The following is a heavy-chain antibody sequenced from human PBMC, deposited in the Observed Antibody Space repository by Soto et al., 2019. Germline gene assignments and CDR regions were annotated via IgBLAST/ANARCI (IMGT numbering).Heavy chain of an antibody. CDR1: GGSLSSGGYY. D-gene: IGHD2-2*01. J-gene: IGHJ5*02. CDR3: ARARGYCSSTSCYFDP. CDR2: IYYRGST. V-gene: IGHV4-31*01. Sequence: LSLTCTVSGGSLSSGGYYGSWIRQHPGKGLEWLGYIYYRGSTYYNPSLKSLVTISVDTSKNQFSLKLISLTSADTAVYYCARARGYCSSTSCYFDPWGQGTLVTVSS.